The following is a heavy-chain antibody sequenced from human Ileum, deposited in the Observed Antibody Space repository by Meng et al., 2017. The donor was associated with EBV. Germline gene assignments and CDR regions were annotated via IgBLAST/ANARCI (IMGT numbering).Heavy chain of an antibody. CDR1: GYTFINYA. D-gene: IGHD3-22*01. CDR2: INTHTGNP. V-gene: IGHV7-4-1*02. J-gene: IGHJ2*01. Sequence: QVQLVQSGAEVKKPGASVKVSCKASGYTFINYAINWVRQAPGQGLEWMGWINTHTGNPTYGQGFTGRFVLSSDTSVSTANLQISSLKAEDTAVYYCARGGPYPDSSGFHWYFDIWGRGTLVTVSS. CDR3: ARGGPYPDSSGFHWYFDI.